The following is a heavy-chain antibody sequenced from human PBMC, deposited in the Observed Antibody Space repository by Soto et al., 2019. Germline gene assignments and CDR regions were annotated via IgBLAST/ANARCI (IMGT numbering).Heavy chain of an antibody. J-gene: IGHJ5*02. Sequence: QVQLVQSGSELKKPGASVKVSCKASGYTFTSYAMNWVRQAPGQGLEWMGWINTNTGNPTYAQGFTGRFVFSLDTSVSTVYLQICSLEAEDTAVYYCARAHSGSQYWGNWFDPWGQGTLVTVSS. CDR1: GYTFTSYA. D-gene: IGHD3-22*01. CDR2: INTNTGNP. V-gene: IGHV7-4-1*01. CDR3: ARAHSGSQYWGNWFDP.